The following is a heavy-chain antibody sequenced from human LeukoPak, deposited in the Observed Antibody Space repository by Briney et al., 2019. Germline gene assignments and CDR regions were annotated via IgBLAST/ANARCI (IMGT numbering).Heavy chain of an antibody. CDR1: GGSISSGGYS. V-gene: IGHV4-30-2*01. CDR3: ARASDYYGMDV. CDR2: IYHSGST. Sequence: PSQTLCLTCAVSGGSISSGGYSWSWIRQPPGKGLEWIGYIYHSGSTYYNPSLKSRVTISVDRSKNQFSLKLSSVTAADTAVYYCARASDYYGMDVWGQGTTVTVSS. J-gene: IGHJ6*02.